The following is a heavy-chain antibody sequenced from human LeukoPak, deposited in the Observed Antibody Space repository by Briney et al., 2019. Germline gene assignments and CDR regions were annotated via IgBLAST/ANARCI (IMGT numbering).Heavy chain of an antibody. J-gene: IGHJ1*01. CDR2: ISYDGSNK. D-gene: IGHD2-15*01. V-gene: IGHV3-30*18. Sequence: GGSLRLSCAASGFTFSSYAMSWVRQAPGKGLEWVAVISYDGSNKYYADSVKGRFTISRDNSKNTLYLQMNSLRAEDTAVYYCAKDLVTAATPTGYFQHWGQGTLVTVSS. CDR1: GFTFSSYA. CDR3: AKDLVTAATPTGYFQH.